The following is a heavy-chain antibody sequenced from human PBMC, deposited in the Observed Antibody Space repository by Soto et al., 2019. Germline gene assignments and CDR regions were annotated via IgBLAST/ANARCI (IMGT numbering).Heavy chain of an antibody. J-gene: IGHJ4*02. Sequence: SETLSLTCAVYGGSFSGYYWSWIRQPPGKGLEWIGEINHSGSTNYNPSLKSRVTISVDTSKNQFSLKLSSVTAADTAVYYCARGLYFDYWGQGTLVTVSS. CDR3: ARGLYFDY. CDR2: INHSGST. V-gene: IGHV4-34*01. CDR1: GGSFSGYY.